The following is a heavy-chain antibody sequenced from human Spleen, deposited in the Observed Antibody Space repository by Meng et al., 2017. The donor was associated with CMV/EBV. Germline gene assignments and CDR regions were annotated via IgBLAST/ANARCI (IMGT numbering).Heavy chain of an antibody. Sequence: SVKVSCKASGGTFSSYATSWVRQAPGQGLEWMGGIIPILGIANYAQKFQGRVTITADKSTSTAYMELSSLRSEDTAVYYCASAADQLSYYYYGMDVWGQGTTVTVSS. CDR2: IIPILGIA. CDR1: GGTFSSYA. J-gene: IGHJ6*02. V-gene: IGHV1-69*10. D-gene: IGHD2-2*01. CDR3: ASAADQLSYYYYGMDV.